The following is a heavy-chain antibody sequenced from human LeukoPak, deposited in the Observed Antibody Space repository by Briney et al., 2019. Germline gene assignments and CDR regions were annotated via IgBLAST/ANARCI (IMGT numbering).Heavy chain of an antibody. V-gene: IGHV4-59*11. J-gene: IGHJ4*02. Sequence: PSETLSLTCTVSGGSISSHYWSWIRQPPGKGLEWIGYVHYSGSTNYNPSLKSRVTISVDTSKNQFSLKLSSVTAADTAVYYCARGEPYSSGWYWGYWGQGTLVTVSS. CDR3: ARGEPYSSGWYWGY. CDR1: GGSISSHY. CDR2: VHYSGST. D-gene: IGHD6-19*01.